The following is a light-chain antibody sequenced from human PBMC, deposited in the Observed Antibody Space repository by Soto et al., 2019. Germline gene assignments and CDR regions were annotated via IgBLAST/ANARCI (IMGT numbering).Light chain of an antibody. CDR2: LGS. Sequence: DILMTQSPLSLPVTPGEPASISCRSSQSLLHSNGYNYLDWYLQKPGQSPQLLIYLGSNRASGVPDRFSGSGSGTDFTLKISKVEAEDVGVYYCMETLQTPLTFGQGPRWKSN. V-gene: IGKV2-28*01. CDR3: METLQTPLT. CDR1: QSLLHSNGYNY. J-gene: IGKJ1*01.